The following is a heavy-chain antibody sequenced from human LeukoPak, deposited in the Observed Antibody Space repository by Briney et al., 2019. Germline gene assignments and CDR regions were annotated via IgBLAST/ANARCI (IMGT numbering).Heavy chain of an antibody. J-gene: IGHJ6*03. CDR2: ISAYNGNT. D-gene: IGHD5-18*01. CDR3: ARGGSKTWIQLWDPDGGYYYMDV. CDR1: GYTFTSYG. V-gene: IGHV1-18*01. Sequence: GASVTVSCTASGYTFTSYGISWVRQGPGQGLEWMGWISAYNGNTNYAQKLQGRVTMTTDTSTSTAYMELRSLRSDDTAVYYCARGGSKTWIQLWDPDGGYYYMDVWGKGTTVTVSS.